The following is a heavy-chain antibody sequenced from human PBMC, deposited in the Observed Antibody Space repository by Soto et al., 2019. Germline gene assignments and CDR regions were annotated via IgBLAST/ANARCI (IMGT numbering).Heavy chain of an antibody. CDR3: ARDQAAAGEYYYYYYGMDV. D-gene: IGHD6-13*01. V-gene: IGHV4-4*02. J-gene: IGHJ6*02. CDR1: GGSISSSNW. CDR2: IYHSGST. Sequence: ETLSLTCAVSGGSISSSNWWSWVRQPPGKGLEWIGEIYHSGSTNYNPSLKSRVTISVDKSKNQFSLKLSSVTAADTAVYYCARDQAAAGEYYYYYYGMDVWGQGTTVTVSS.